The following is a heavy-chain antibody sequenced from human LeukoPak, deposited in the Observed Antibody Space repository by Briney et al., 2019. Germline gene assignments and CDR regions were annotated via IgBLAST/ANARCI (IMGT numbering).Heavy chain of an antibody. D-gene: IGHD3-3*01. V-gene: IGHV4-34*01. Sequence: SETLSLTCAVYGGSFSGYYWSWIRQPPGKGLEWIGEINHSGSTNYNPSLKSRVTISVDTSKNQFSLRLSSVTAADTAVYYCARGSPYYDFWSGYYTNYYGMDVWGQGTTVTVSS. CDR3: ARGSPYYDFWSGYYTNYYGMDV. CDR1: GGSFSGYY. J-gene: IGHJ6*02. CDR2: INHSGST.